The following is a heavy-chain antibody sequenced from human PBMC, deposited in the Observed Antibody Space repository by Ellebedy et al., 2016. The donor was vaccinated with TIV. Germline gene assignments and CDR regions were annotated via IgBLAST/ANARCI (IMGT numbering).Heavy chain of an antibody. J-gene: IGHJ4*02. CDR1: GFSFSDYA. D-gene: IGHD1-14*01. Sequence: GESLKISCAASGFSFSDYAMTWVRQAPGKGLEWVSHFSDSTYYADSVKGRFTISRDNSNNILYLHMNSLRAEDTDIYYCAKGRSGTYIHHAFDYWGQGTLVTVSS. CDR2: FSDST. CDR3: AKGRSGTYIHHAFDY. V-gene: IGHV3-23*01.